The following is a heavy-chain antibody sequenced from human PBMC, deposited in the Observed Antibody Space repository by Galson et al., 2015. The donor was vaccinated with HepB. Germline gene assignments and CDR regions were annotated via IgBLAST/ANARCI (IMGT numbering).Heavy chain of an antibody. CDR1: GFTFSSYV. D-gene: IGHD3-16*02. CDR3: ARDRLRFGELSLNSFDP. V-gene: IGHV3-30-3*01. CDR2: ISNDGNNK. J-gene: IGHJ5*02. Sequence: SLRLSCAASGFTFSSYVMHWVRQSPGKGLEWVAFISNDGNNKYYADSVKGRFTISRDNSKNTLYSQMNSLRAEDTAVYYCARDRLRFGELSLNSFDPWGQGTLVTVSS.